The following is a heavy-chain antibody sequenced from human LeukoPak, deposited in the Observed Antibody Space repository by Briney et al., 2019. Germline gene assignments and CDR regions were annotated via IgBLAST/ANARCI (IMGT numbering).Heavy chain of an antibody. D-gene: IGHD6-13*01. J-gene: IGHJ6*03. CDR2: ISASDDNT. CDR3: AKDGKYSSSWYSQIYYYYYMDV. Sequence: GGSLRLSCAASGFTFSNYGMSWVRQAPGKGLEWVSTISASDDNTLYGDSVKGRFTISRDNSKNTLYLQMNSLRAEDTAVYYCAKDGKYSSSWYSQIYYYYYMDVWGKGTTVTISS. CDR1: GFTFSNYG. V-gene: IGHV3-23*01.